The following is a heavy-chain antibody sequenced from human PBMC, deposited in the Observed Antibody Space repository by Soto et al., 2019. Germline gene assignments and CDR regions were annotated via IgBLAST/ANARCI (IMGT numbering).Heavy chain of an antibody. CDR2: IIPIFGTA. D-gene: IGHD3-3*01. J-gene: IGHJ4*02. V-gene: IGHV1-69*01. CDR1: GGTFSSYA. Sequence: QVQLVQSGAEVKKPGSSVKVSCKASGGTFSSYAISWVRQAPGQGLAWMGGIIPIFGTANYAQKFQGRVTITADESTSTAYRELRSLRSEDTAVYYCAIRITSVGVVPNFDAWGQGTLVTVSS. CDR3: AIRITSVGVVPNFDA.